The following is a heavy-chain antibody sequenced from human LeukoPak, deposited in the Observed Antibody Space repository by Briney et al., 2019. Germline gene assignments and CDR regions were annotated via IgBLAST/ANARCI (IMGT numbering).Heavy chain of an antibody. CDR2: ISYDGSNK. CDR1: GFTFSSYA. V-gene: IGHV3-30*04. J-gene: IGHJ4*02. D-gene: IGHD6-19*01. CDR3: ARAPADGGWYLFDY. Sequence: GGSLRLSCAASGFTFSSYAMHWVRQAPGKGLEWVAVISYDGSNKYYADSVKGRFTISRDNSKNTLYLQMNSLRAEDTAVYYCARAPADGGWYLFDYWGQGTLVTVSS.